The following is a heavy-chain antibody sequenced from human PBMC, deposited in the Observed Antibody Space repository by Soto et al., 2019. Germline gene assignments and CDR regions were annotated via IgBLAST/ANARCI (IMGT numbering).Heavy chain of an antibody. CDR1: GFTISAHA. J-gene: IGHJ4*02. Sequence: TGGSLRLSCAASGFTISAHAMRWVSQAPGKGLEWVSAISGSGDTTYYANSVKGRFTISRDNSRNTLYLQMNSLRAEDTAVYYCAREHYYDSSGYPIACDYWGQGTLVTVSS. D-gene: IGHD3-22*01. V-gene: IGHV3-23*01. CDR2: ISGSGDTT. CDR3: AREHYYDSSGYPIACDY.